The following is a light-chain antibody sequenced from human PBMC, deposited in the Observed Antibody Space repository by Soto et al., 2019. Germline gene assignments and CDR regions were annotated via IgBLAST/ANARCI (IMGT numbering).Light chain of an antibody. CDR2: IDD. Sequence: QSVLTQPPSASGTPGQRVTISGSGSSSNIGNNAVNWYQQLPTTAPKLLINIDDQRPSGVPDRFSGSKSGTSASLAISGLQSEDEADYYCASWDDSLNGWVFGGGTKLTVL. CDR3: ASWDDSLNGWV. CDR1: SSNIGNNA. V-gene: IGLV1-44*01. J-gene: IGLJ3*02.